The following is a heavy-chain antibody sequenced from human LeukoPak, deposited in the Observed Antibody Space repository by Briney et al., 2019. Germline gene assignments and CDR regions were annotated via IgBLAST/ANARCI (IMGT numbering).Heavy chain of an antibody. CDR3: ASQNYDFWSGYYPDAFDI. J-gene: IGHJ3*02. CDR2: IYPGDSDT. CDR1: GYSFTSYW. D-gene: IGHD3-3*01. Sequence: PGESLKISCKGSGYSFTSYWIGWVRQMPGEGLEWMGIIYPGDSDTRCSPSFQGQVTISADKSISTAYLQWSSLKASDTAMYYCASQNYDFWSGYYPDAFDIWGQGTMVTVSS. V-gene: IGHV5-51*01.